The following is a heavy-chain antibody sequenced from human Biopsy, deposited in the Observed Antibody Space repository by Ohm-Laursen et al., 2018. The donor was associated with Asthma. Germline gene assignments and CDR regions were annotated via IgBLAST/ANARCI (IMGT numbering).Heavy chain of an antibody. CDR1: GGYLTGHY. V-gene: IGHV4-34*01. CDR2: IDQSGYT. D-gene: IGHD1-20*01. Sequence: SETLSLTWSVHGGYLTGHYWNWIRQPPGKGLEWIGEIDQSGYTNYNPSLKSRVTISADTSKNQFHLNLSSVTAADTAVYFCARAAITGIRGWFDPWGQGTQVTVSS. CDR3: ARAAITGIRGWFDP. J-gene: IGHJ5*02.